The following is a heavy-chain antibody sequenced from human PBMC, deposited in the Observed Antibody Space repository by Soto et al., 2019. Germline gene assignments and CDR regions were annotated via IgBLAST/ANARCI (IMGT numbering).Heavy chain of an antibody. V-gene: IGHV3-33*01. D-gene: IGHD6-13*01. CDR3: ARAKAAAGTWPYYYYGMDV. J-gene: IGHJ6*02. Sequence: GGSLRLSCAASGFTFSSYGMHWVRRAPGKGLEWVAVIWYDGSNKYYADSVKGRFTISRDNSKNTLYLQMNSLRAEDTAVYYCARAKAAAGTWPYYYYGMDVWGQGTTVTVSS. CDR1: GFTFSSYG. CDR2: IWYDGSNK.